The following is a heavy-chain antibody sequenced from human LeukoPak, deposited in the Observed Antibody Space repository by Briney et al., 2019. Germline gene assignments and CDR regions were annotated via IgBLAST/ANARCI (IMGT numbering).Heavy chain of an antibody. D-gene: IGHD3-22*01. CDR2: ISGSGGST. CDR1: GFTFSSYA. V-gene: IGHV3-23*01. J-gene: IGHJ4*02. CDR3: AGPPSYYYDSSGYYYMY. Sequence: PGGSLRLSCAASGFTFSSYAMSWVRQAPGKGLEWVSAISGSGGSTYYADSVKGRFTISRDNSKNTLYLQMNSLRAEDTAVYYCAGPPSYYYDSSGYYYMYWGQGTLVTVSS.